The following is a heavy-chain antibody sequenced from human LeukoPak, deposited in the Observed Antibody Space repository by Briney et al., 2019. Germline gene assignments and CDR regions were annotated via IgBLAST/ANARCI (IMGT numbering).Heavy chain of an antibody. CDR1: GGSISSSSYY. CDR3: ARVSYYYDSSGYSGLLSHFDY. D-gene: IGHD3-22*01. CDR2: IYYSGST. Sequence: PSETLSLTCTVSGGSISSSSYYWGWIRQPPGKGLEWIGSIYYSGSTNYNPSLKSRVTISVDTSKNQFSLKLSSVTAADTAVYYCARVSYYYDSSGYSGLLSHFDYWGQGTLVTVSS. J-gene: IGHJ4*02. V-gene: IGHV4-39*07.